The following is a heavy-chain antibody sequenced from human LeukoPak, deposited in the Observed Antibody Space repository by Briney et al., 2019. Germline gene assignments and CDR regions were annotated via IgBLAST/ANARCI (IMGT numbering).Heavy chain of an antibody. Sequence: GGSLRLSCAASGFTVSSYAMHWVRQTPGKGLEYVSGINSNGGSTHYANSVKGRFTISRDNSKHTLYLQMGSLRTEDMAVYYCARGPSGYHNTGGQGTLVTVSS. D-gene: IGHD5-12*01. CDR2: INSNGGST. J-gene: IGHJ4*02. V-gene: IGHV3-64*01. CDR3: ARGPSGYHNT. CDR1: GFTVSSYA.